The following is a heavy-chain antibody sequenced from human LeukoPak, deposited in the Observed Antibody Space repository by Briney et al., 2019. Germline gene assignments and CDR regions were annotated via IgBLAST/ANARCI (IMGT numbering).Heavy chain of an antibody. J-gene: IGHJ4*02. D-gene: IGHD2-15*01. CDR1: GDSVTTYY. CDR3: ARGGGSRNFDY. CDR2: IYYSGSA. Sequence: SETLSLTCTVSGDSVTTYYWSWIRRPPGKGLEWLGYIYYSGSATYNPSLKSRVTISVDTSKNQFSLKLSSVTAADTAVYYCARGGGSRNFDYWGQGTLVTVSS. V-gene: IGHV4-59*02.